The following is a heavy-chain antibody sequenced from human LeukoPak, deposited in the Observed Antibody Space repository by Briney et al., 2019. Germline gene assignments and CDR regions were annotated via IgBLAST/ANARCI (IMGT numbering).Heavy chain of an antibody. CDR1: GGSISSSSYY. V-gene: IGHV4-39*07. CDR3: ARGEVGATFDY. CDR2: IYHSGST. J-gene: IGHJ4*02. D-gene: IGHD1-26*01. Sequence: SETLSLTCTVSGGSISSSSYYWGWIRQPPGKGLEWIGEIYHSGSTNYNPSLKSRVTISVDKSKNQFSLKLSSVTAADTAVYYCARGEVGATFDYWGQGTLVTVSS.